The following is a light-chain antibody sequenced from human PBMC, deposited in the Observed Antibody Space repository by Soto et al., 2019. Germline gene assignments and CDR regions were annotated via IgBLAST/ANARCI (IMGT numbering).Light chain of an antibody. V-gene: IGKV1-5*03. CDR3: QQYNSYSGA. CDR1: QTISSW. CDR2: KAS. J-gene: IGKJ1*01. Sequence: RTQSPSTLSGSVRDRVIITCRASQTISSWLAWYQQKPGKDPKLLIYKASTLKSGVPSRFSGSRSGTEFTLTISSRQPDDFATYYYQQYNSYSGAFGQGTKVDI.